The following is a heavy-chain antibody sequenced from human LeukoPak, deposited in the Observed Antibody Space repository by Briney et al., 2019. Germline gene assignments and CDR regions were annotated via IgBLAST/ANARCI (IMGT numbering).Heavy chain of an antibody. Sequence: GGSLRLSCAASGFTFSSYWMNWVRQAPGKGLEWVAKIKHDGGEKYYVESVKGRFTISRDNAKNSLYLQMNSLRAEDTALYYCAKELDRYYYGMDVWGQGTTVTVSS. V-gene: IGHV3-7*03. CDR3: AKELDRYYYGMDV. J-gene: IGHJ6*02. CDR2: IKHDGGEK. CDR1: GFTFSSYW. D-gene: IGHD1-1*01.